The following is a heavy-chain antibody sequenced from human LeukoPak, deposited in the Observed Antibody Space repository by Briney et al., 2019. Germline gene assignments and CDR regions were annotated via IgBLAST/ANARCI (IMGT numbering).Heavy chain of an antibody. CDR3: ARAESSSGSFDY. CDR1: GFTFSSYS. Sequence: GGSLRLSCAASGFTFSSYSMNWVRQAPGKGLEWVSSISSSSSYIYYADSVKGRFTISRDNAKNSLYLQMNILRAEDTAVYYCARAESSSGSFDYWGQGTLVTVSS. V-gene: IGHV3-21*01. D-gene: IGHD6-13*01. J-gene: IGHJ4*02. CDR2: ISSSSSYI.